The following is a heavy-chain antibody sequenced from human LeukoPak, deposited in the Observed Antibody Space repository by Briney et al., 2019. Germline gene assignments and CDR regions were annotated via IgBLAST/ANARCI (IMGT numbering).Heavy chain of an antibody. J-gene: IGHJ4*02. D-gene: IGHD3-10*01. CDR2: VSAYNGNT. CDR3: AREHYYGSGSYLWSDY. V-gene: IGHV1-18*01. Sequence: ASVKVSCKASGYTFTSYGISWVRQAPGQGLEWVGWVSAYNGNTNYAQKLQGRVAMTTDTSTSTAYMELRSLRSDDTAVYYCAREHYYGSGSYLWSDYWGQGTLVTVSS. CDR1: GYTFTSYG.